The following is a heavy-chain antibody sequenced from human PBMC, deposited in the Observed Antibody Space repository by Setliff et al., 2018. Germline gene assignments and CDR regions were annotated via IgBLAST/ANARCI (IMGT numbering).Heavy chain of an antibody. Sequence: GGSLRLSCAASGLTVSSNSISWVRQAPGKGPEWVSSISSSSSYIYYADSVKGRVTISRDNAKNSLYRQINSLSAEDTAVYYCASRTISPSYNHSYPPNXWGXGTLVTVSS. CDR2: ISSSSSYI. V-gene: IGHV3-21*01. CDR3: ASRTISPSYNHSYPPNX. J-gene: IGHJ4*02. D-gene: IGHD1-20*01. CDR1: GLTVSSNS.